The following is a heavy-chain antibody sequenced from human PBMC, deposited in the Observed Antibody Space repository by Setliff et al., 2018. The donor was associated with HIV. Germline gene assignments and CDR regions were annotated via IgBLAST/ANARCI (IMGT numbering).Heavy chain of an antibody. V-gene: IGHV4-30-2*01. J-gene: IGHJ6*03. CDR3: ARGRDYVWGSYRPRRYYYYNMDV. CDR2: IYHSGNT. Sequence: SETLSLTCTVSGGFISTGGYSWSWIRQPPGKGLEWIGYIYHSGNTYYNPSLKSRVSISVDTSKNQFSLKLTSVTAADTAVYYCARGRDYVWGSYRPRRYYYYNMDVWG. CDR1: GGFISTGGYS. D-gene: IGHD3-16*02.